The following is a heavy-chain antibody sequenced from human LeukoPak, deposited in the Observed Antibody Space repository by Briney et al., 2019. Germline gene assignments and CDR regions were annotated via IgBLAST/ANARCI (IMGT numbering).Heavy chain of an antibody. Sequence: PSETLSLTCAVSGGPISSSNWWSWVRQPPGKGLEWIGSIYYSGSTYYNPSLKSRVTISVDTSKNQFSLKLNSVTATDTAVYYCARHYGPWGQGTLVTVSS. J-gene: IGHJ4*02. CDR3: ARHYGP. CDR1: GGPISSSNW. CDR2: IYYSGST. V-gene: IGHV4-39*01. D-gene: IGHD3-10*01.